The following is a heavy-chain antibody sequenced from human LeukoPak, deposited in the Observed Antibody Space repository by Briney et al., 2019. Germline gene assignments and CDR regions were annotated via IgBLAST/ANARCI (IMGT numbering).Heavy chain of an antibody. CDR3: ARWGGYCSSTSCYGRDY. J-gene: IGHJ4*02. CDR2: MNPNSGNT. CDR1: GYTFTSYD. Sequence: ASVKVSCKASGYTFTSYDINWVRQATGQGLEWMGWMNPNSGNTSYAQKFQGRVTITRNTSISTAYMELSSLRSEDTAVYYCARWGGYCSSTSCYGRDYWGQGTLVTVSS. D-gene: IGHD2-2*01. V-gene: IGHV1-8*03.